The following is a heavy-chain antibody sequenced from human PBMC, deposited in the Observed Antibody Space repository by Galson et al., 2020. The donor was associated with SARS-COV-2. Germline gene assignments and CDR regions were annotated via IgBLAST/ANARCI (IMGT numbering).Heavy chain of an antibody. V-gene: IGHV3-30*04. J-gene: IGHJ6*02. Sequence: GSLRLSCTVSGFTFSRKAMHWVRQAPGKGLEWVALISHDGSNKYYADSVKGRFTISRDNSENTVYLQMNSLRPEDTSVYYCVRDLYYDFWNGPQSWYNMDVWGQGTTVTVSS. CDR3: VRDLYYDFWNGPQSWYNMDV. CDR2: ISHDGSNK. D-gene: IGHD3-3*01. CDR1: GFTFSRKA.